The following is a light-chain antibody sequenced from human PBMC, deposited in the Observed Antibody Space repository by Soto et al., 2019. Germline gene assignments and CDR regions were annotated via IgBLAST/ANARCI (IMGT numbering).Light chain of an antibody. CDR2: SNN. Sequence: QSVLTQPPSASGTPGQRVTISCSGSSSNIGSNSVCWYQLLPGTAPKLLIYSNNRRPSGVPDRISGSKSGTSASLAISGLQSDDEFGYYCEAWDDSLNGWVFGGGTKLTVL. J-gene: IGLJ3*02. CDR1: SSNIGSNS. V-gene: IGLV1-44*01. CDR3: EAWDDSLNGWV.